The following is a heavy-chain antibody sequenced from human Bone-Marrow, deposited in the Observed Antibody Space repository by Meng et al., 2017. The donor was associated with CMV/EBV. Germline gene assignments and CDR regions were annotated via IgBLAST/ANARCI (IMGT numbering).Heavy chain of an antibody. V-gene: IGHV3-73*01. D-gene: IGHD3-3*01. CDR3: TRAPYDFWSGYYHPLDY. CDR2: IRSKANSYAT. CDR1: GFTFSGSA. J-gene: IGHJ4*02. Sequence: GGSLRLPCAASGFTFSGSAMHWVRQASGKGLEWVGRIRSKANSYATAYAASVKGRFTISRDDSKNTAYLQMNSLKTEDTAVYYCTRAPYDFWSGYYHPLDYWGQGTLVTVSS.